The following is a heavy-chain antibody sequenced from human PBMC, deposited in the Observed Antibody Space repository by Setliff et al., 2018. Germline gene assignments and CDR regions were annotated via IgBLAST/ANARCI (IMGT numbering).Heavy chain of an antibody. CDR2: IIPMFGTP. CDR3: AREGVDTRSSTDYRYYMDV. CDR1: GDSFSNYA. V-gene: IGHV1-69*05. J-gene: IGHJ6*03. D-gene: IGHD5-18*01. Sequence: SVKVSCKASGDSFSNYAISWVRQAPGQGLEWMGGIIPMFGTPAYTQKFQDRVTITTDESTSTAYMELNSLTSEDTAVHYCAREGVDTRSSTDYRYYMDVWGKGTTVTVSS.